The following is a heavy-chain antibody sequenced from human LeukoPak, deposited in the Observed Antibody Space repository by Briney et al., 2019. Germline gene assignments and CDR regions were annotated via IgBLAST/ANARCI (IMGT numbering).Heavy chain of an antibody. Sequence: GGSLRLSCAASGFTFSSYSMNWVRQAPGKGLEWVSSISSSSSYIYYADSVKGRFTITRDNAKNSLYLQMNSLRAEDTAVYYCARAGGGGAGYFDYWGQGTLVTVSS. V-gene: IGHV3-21*01. CDR1: GFTFSSYS. CDR2: ISSSSSYI. J-gene: IGHJ4*02. CDR3: ARAGGGGAGYFDY. D-gene: IGHD3-16*01.